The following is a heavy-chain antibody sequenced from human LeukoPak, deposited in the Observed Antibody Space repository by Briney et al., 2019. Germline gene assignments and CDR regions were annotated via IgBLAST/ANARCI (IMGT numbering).Heavy chain of an antibody. Sequence: LQTLSLTCAISGDSVSSNSAAWNWIRQSPSRGLEWLGRTYYRSKWYNDYAVSVKSRITINPDTSKNQFSLQLNSVTPEDTAVYYCARYLGGYDLYYYYGMDVWGQGTTVTVSS. D-gene: IGHD5-12*01. CDR3: ARYLGGYDLYYYYGMDV. J-gene: IGHJ6*02. V-gene: IGHV6-1*01. CDR2: TYYRSKWYN. CDR1: GDSVSSNSAA.